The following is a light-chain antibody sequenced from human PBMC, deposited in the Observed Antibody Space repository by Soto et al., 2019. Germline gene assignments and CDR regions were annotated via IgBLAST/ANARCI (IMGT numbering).Light chain of an antibody. V-gene: IGKV1-39*01. Sequence: DIQMTQSPSSLSASVGDRVTITCRASQSISSYLNWYQQKPGKAPKLLIYAASSLQSGVPSRFSGSGSGTDFTITISSLQPEDFSTYYCQQSYSRLTFGGGTKVEIK. CDR3: QQSYSRLT. CDR1: QSISSY. J-gene: IGKJ4*01. CDR2: AAS.